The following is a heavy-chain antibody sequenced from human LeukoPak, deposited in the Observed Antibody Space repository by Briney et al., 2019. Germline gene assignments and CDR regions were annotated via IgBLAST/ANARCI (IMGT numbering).Heavy chain of an antibody. V-gene: IGHV3-74*01. CDR1: GFTFSSYW. CDR2: INSDGSST. D-gene: IGHD1-14*01. CDR3: AGEPTAHDAFDI. J-gene: IGHJ3*02. Sequence: GGSLRLSCAASGFTFSSYWMHWVRHAPGKGLVWVSRINSDGSSTSYADSVKGRFTISRDNAKNTLYLQMNSLRVEDTAVFYCAGEPTAHDAFDIWGQGTMVTVSS.